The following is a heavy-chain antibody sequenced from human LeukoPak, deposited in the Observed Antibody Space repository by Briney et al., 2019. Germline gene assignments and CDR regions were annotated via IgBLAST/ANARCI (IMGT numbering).Heavy chain of an antibody. CDR2: IYSGGST. CDR3: ARERRDSYGYNHFDY. J-gene: IGHJ4*02. Sequence: GGSLRLSCAASGFTVSSNYMSWVRQAPGKGPEWVSVIYSGGSTYYADSVKGRFTISRDNSKNTLYLQMNSLRAEDTAVYYCARERRDSYGYNHFDYWGQGTLVTVSS. V-gene: IGHV3-53*01. D-gene: IGHD5-18*01. CDR1: GFTVSSNY.